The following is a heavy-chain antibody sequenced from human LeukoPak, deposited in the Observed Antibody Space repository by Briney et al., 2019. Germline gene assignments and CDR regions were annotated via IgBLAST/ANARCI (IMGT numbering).Heavy chain of an antibody. CDR2: IYHSGST. D-gene: IGHD3-22*01. Sequence: PSETLSLTCAVSGYSISSGYYCGWIRQPPGKGLEWIGSIYHSGSTYYNPSLKSRVTKSVDTSKNQFSLKLSSVTAADTAVYYCARRGWENYYDSSGYYPTFDYWGQGTLVTVSS. CDR3: ARRGWENYYDSSGYYPTFDY. CDR1: GYSISSGYY. J-gene: IGHJ4*02. V-gene: IGHV4-38-2*01.